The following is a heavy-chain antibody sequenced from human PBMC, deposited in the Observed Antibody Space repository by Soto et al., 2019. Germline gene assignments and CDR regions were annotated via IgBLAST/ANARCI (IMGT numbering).Heavy chain of an antibody. J-gene: IGHJ4*02. CDR3: ARGGASSRYFDY. CDR2: IHSSGTT. Sequence: SKTLSLTCTVSGGSISSDYWSWIRQPPGKGLEWIGFIHSSGTTNYNPSLKSRVTVSVDTSKNQFSLKLSSVSAADADVYYCARGGASSRYFDYWGQGILVTVSS. V-gene: IGHV4-59*01. CDR1: GGSISSDY.